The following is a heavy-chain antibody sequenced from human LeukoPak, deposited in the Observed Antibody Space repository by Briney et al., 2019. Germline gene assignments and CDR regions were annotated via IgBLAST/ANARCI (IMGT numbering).Heavy chain of an antibody. Sequence: GGSLGLSCAVSGITFSFHAMHWVRQAPGKGLEWVAVIWNDGSNKYYADSVKGRFTISRDNSKNTLHLQMNSLRADDTAVYYCAGDGGGNSPDYWGQGTLVSVSS. D-gene: IGHD4-23*01. V-gene: IGHV3-33*01. J-gene: IGHJ4*02. CDR1: GITFSFHA. CDR3: AGDGGGNSPDY. CDR2: IWNDGSNK.